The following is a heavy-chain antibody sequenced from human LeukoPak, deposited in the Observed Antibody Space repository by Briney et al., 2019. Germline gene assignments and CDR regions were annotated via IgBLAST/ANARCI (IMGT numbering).Heavy chain of an antibody. CDR3: ARAYGPGDAFDI. Sequence: PSETLSLTCAVSGGSISSSNWWSWVRQPPGKGLEWIGEIYHSGSTNYNPSLKSRFTISVDTSKNQFSLKLSSVTAADTAVYYCARAYGPGDAFDIWGQGTMVTVSS. J-gene: IGHJ3*02. V-gene: IGHV4-4*02. CDR1: GGSISSSNW. D-gene: IGHD2-8*01. CDR2: IYHSGST.